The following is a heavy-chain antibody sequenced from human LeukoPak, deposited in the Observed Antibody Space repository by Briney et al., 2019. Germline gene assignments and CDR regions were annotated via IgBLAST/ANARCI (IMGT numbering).Heavy chain of an antibody. D-gene: IGHD3-22*01. J-gene: IGHJ4*02. CDR1: GFSFSNYG. V-gene: IGHV3-23*01. Sequence: GGSLRLSCAASGFSFSNYGMNWVRQAPGKGLEWVSGITGSGGSTYYAGSVKGRFTISRDNSKNTLYLQMNSLRAEDTAVYYCARDRYYYDSSGYLNYWGQGTLVTVSS. CDR3: ARDRYYYDSSGYLNY. CDR2: ITGSGGST.